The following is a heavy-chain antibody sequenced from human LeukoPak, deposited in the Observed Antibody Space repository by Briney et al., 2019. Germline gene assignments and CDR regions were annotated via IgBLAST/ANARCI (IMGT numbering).Heavy chain of an antibody. J-gene: IGHJ3*02. CDR3: AREDQLITDAFDI. Sequence: AGGSLRLSCTASGFIFSDYAMHWVRQAPGKGLEWVAVMSADGINTFYAASVRGRFTISRDDSQATVNLQMNSLTSEDTAVYYCAREDQLITDAFDIWGQGTMVTVSS. D-gene: IGHD2-2*01. V-gene: IGHV3-30-3*01. CDR2: MSADGINT. CDR1: GFIFSDYA.